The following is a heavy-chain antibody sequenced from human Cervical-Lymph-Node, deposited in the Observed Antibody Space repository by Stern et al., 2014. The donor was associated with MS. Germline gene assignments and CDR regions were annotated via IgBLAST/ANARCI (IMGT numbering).Heavy chain of an antibody. D-gene: IGHD2-15*01. CDR2: FLPIFGTA. J-gene: IGHJ6*02. V-gene: IGHV1-69*01. CDR3: ARDHCFHCNGRSCCAMDV. CDR1: GGTFSHYA. Sequence: QDQLVESGAEVKQSGSSVKVSCMASGGTFSHYAISWVRQAPGLGLAWLGGFLPIFGTAHYAQKFQGRVTITVDESTSTAYMELSSLRSEDTAVYYCARDHCFHCNGRSCCAMDVWGQGTSVIVSS.